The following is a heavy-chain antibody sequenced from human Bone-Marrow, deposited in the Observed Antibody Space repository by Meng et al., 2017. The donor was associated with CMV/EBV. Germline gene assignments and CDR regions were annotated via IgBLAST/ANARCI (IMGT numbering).Heavy chain of an antibody. CDR1: GDSVSSSSAA. CDR2: TYYRSKWYY. V-gene: IGHV6-1*01. CDR3: ARDRRNYDRPNFSYGMDV. D-gene: IGHD4-11*01. J-gene: IGHJ6*02. Sequence: SQTLSLTCAISGDSVSSSSAAWNWIRQSPSRGLEWLGRTYYRSKWYYDYAVSVESRIIINPDTSKNQLSLQLNSVTPEDTAVYFCARDRRNYDRPNFSYGMDVWGPGTTVNVAS.